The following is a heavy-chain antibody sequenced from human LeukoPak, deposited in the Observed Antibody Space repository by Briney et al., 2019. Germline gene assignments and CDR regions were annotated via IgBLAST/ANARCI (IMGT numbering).Heavy chain of an antibody. CDR1: GGSINSYY. CDR2: IYYSGST. J-gene: IGHJ6*03. Sequence: PSETLSLTCTVSGGSINSYYWSWIRQPPGKGLEWIGYIYYSGSTNYNPSLKSRVTISVDTSKNQFSLKLSSVTAADTAVYYCARVYYYYMDVWGKGTTVTVSS. V-gene: IGHV4-59*01. CDR3: ARVYYYYMDV.